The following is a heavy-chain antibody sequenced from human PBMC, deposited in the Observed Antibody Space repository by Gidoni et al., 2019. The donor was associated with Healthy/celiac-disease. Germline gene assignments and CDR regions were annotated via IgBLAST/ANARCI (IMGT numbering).Heavy chain of an antibody. Sequence: EVQLVESGGGLVKPGGSLRLSCAASGFTFSNAWMSWVRQAPGKGLEWVGCIKSKTDGGTTDYAAPVKGRFTNSRDDSKNTLYLQMNSLKTEDTAVYYCTTSGSTDWGQGTLVTVSS. CDR2: IKSKTDGGTT. J-gene: IGHJ4*02. CDR3: TTSGSTD. D-gene: IGHD1-26*01. V-gene: IGHV3-15*01. CDR1: GFTFSNAW.